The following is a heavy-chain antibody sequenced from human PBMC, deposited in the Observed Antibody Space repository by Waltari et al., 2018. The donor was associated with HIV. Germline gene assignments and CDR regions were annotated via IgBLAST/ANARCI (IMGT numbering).Heavy chain of an antibody. CDR2: MNPKTGNT. CDR1: GYPFSDND. CDR3: ARQGAGDYGDYLFDY. D-gene: IGHD4-17*01. J-gene: IGHJ4*02. Sequence: QVQLVQSGTEVKEPGASLKVSCKASGYPFSDNDINWVRQAPGKGLEWMGWMNPKTGNTGFAQTLQGRVILTRDASMNTADMELNNLTSGDTAVYYCARQGAGDYGDYLFDYWGQGTLLTVSS. V-gene: IGHV1-8*01.